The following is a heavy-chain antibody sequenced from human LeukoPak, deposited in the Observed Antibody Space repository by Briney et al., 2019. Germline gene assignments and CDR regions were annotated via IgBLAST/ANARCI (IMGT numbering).Heavy chain of an antibody. CDR2: IRYDGSNK. CDR3: AKLLSPYYYYYYMDV. CDR1: GFTVRSNY. J-gene: IGHJ6*03. V-gene: IGHV3-30*02. D-gene: IGHD3-10*01. Sequence: GGSLRLSCAASGFTVRSNYMSWVRQAPGKGLEWVAFIRYDGSNKYYADSVKGRFTISRDNSKNTLYLQMNSLRAEDTAVYYCAKLLSPYYYYYYMDVWGKGTTVTVSS.